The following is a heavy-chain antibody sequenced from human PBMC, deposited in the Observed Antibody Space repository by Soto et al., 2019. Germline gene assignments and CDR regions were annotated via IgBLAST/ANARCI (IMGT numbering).Heavy chain of an antibody. V-gene: IGHV4-4*07. CDR1: GASIRTYS. J-gene: IGHJ5*02. D-gene: IGHD1-1*01. CDR2: MYTNGRT. Sequence: PSETLSLTCTVSGASIRTYSWSWIRQSAGKGLEWIGHMYTNGRTNYIPSLKSRITMSVDTSKNQFSLNLKFVTAADTAVYYCVRDGTKTLRDWFDPWGQGISVTVSS. CDR3: VRDGTKTLRDWFDP.